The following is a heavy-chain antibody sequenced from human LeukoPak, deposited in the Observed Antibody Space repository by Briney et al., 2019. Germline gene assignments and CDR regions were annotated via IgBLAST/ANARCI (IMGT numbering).Heavy chain of an antibody. V-gene: IGHV3-7*03. CDR1: GLIFSTYW. J-gene: IGHJ4*02. D-gene: IGHD1-26*01. Sequence: GGSLRLSCEVSGLIFSTYWMTWVRQAPGKGLEWVATITRDGNEKYYVDSVKGRFTISRDNAKDSLCLQMNSLRVEDTAVYYCVRQKKSHGNFDYWGQGTLVTVSS. CDR3: VRQKKSHGNFDY. CDR2: ITRDGNEK.